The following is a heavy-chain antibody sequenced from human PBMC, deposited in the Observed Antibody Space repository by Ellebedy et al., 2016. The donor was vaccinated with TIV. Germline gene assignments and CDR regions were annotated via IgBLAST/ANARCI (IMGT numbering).Heavy chain of an antibody. J-gene: IGHJ6*02. Sequence: GESLKISXAASGFTFSSYGMHWVRQAPGKGLEWVAVISYDGSNKYYADSVKGRFTISRDNSKNTLYLQMNSLRAEDTAVYYCARDTVTTGEYGMDVWGQGTTVTVSS. CDR3: ARDTVTTGEYGMDV. CDR1: GFTFSSYG. V-gene: IGHV3-30*03. D-gene: IGHD4-17*01. CDR2: ISYDGSNK.